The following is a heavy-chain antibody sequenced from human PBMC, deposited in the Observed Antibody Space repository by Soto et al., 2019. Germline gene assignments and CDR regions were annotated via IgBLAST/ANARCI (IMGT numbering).Heavy chain of an antibody. CDR2: ISYDGSNK. D-gene: IGHD2-8*01. CDR3: AKDRGYCTNGVCYADGYYGMDV. V-gene: IGHV3-30*18. J-gene: IGHJ6*02. CDR1: GFTFSSYG. Sequence: PVGSLRLSCAASGFTFSSYGMHWVRQAPGKGLEWVAVISYDGSNKYYTDSVKGRFTISRDNSKNTLYLQMNSLRAEDTAVYYCAKDRGYCTNGVCYADGYYGMDVWGQGTTVTVSS.